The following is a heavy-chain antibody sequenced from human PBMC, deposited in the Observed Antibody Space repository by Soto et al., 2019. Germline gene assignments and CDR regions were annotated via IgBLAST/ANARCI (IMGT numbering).Heavy chain of an antibody. D-gene: IGHD2-15*01. CDR1: GFTFSSYG. CDR2: IWYDGSNK. J-gene: IGHJ3*02. Sequence: GGSLRLSCAASGFTFSSYGMHWVRQAPGKGLEWVAVIWYDGSNKYYADSVKGRFTISRDNSKNTLYLQMNSLRAEDTAVYYCARDRYCSGGSCYQNDAFDIWGQGTMVTVSS. V-gene: IGHV3-33*01. CDR3: ARDRYCSGGSCYQNDAFDI.